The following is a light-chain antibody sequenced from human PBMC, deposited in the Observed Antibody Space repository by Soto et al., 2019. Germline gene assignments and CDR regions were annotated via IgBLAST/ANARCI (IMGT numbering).Light chain of an antibody. Sequence: DIQMTQSPSTLSVSVGDRFAMTCRASQTISSWLAWYQQKPGKAPKLLIYDVSNLESGVPSRFSGSGSGTEFTLTISSLQPEDIATYYCQQYSHLITFGQGTRLEIK. CDR3: QQYSHLIT. V-gene: IGKV1-5*01. CDR2: DVS. CDR1: QTISSW. J-gene: IGKJ5*01.